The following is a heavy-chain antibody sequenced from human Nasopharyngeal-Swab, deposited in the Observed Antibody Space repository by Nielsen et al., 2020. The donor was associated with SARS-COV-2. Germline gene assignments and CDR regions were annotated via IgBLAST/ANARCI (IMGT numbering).Heavy chain of an antibody. V-gene: IGHV5-51*01. CDR2: IYPGDSDT. Sequence: GASLTISCKGSAYSFTSYWIGWVRPMPGKGLEWMGIIYPGDSDTRYSPSFQGQVTISADKSISTAYLQWSSLKASDIAMYYCARIPSTLPDYWGQGTLVTVSS. CDR3: ARIPSTLPDY. D-gene: IGHD5/OR15-5a*01. J-gene: IGHJ4*02. CDR1: AYSFTSYW.